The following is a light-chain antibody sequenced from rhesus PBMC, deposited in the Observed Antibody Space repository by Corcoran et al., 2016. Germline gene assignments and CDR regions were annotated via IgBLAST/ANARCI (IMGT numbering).Light chain of an antibody. CDR1: ENVNNY. J-gene: IGKJ1*01. CDR2: KES. Sequence: DIQMTQSPSSLSASVGDRVTITCRTSENVNNYLNWYQQKPGKAPKLQIYKESTLQSGVPSRFSGSGSGTDYTFTISSLQAEDVATYYCQHNYGTPRTFGQGTKVEIK. CDR3: QHNYGTPRT. V-gene: IGKV1-74*01.